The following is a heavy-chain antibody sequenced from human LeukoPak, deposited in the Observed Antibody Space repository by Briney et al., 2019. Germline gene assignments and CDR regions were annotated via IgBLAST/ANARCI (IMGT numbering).Heavy chain of an antibody. V-gene: IGHV4-61*02. CDR1: GGSISSGSYY. D-gene: IGHD3-3*01. Sequence: SETLSLTCTVSGGSISSGSYYWSWIRQPAGKGLEWIGRIYTSGSTSYSPSLKSRVSISVDTSRNQFSLRLSSVTAADTAVYYCARSAAYYDFWTGYYNALYYMDVWGKGITVTVSS. CDR2: IYTSGST. CDR3: ARSAAYYDFWTGYYNALYYMDV. J-gene: IGHJ6*03.